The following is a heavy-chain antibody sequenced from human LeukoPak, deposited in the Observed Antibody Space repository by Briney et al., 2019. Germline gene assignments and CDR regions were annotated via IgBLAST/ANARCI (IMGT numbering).Heavy chain of an antibody. Sequence: SETLSLTCAVYGGSFSGYYWSWIRQPPGKGLEWIGEINHSGSTNYNPSLKSRVTISVDTSKNQFPLKLSSVTAADTAVYYCARNGGTWSDAFDIWGQGTMVTVSS. CDR2: INHSGST. CDR3: ARNGGTWSDAFDI. CDR1: GGSFSGYY. V-gene: IGHV4-34*01. J-gene: IGHJ3*02. D-gene: IGHD4-23*01.